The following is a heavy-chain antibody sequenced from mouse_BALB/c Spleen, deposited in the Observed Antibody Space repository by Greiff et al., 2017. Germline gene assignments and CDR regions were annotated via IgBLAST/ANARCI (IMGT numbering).Heavy chain of an antibody. CDR1: GFSLTSYG. CDR2: IWSGGST. CDR3: ARKDYDYDWYFDV. V-gene: IGHV2-2*02. Sequence: VMLVESGPGLVQPSQSLSITCTVSGFSLTSYGVHWVRQSPGKGLEWLGVIWSGGSTDYNAAFISRLSISKDNSKSQVFFKMNSLQANDTAIYYCARKDYDYDWYFDVWGAGTTVTVSS. D-gene: IGHD2-4*01. J-gene: IGHJ1*01.